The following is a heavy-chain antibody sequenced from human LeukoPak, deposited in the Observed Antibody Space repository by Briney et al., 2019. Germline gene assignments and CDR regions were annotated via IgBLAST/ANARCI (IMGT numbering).Heavy chain of an antibody. V-gene: IGHV4-39*01. CDR2: IYYSGST. J-gene: IGHJ4*02. D-gene: IGHD5-18*01. Sequence: SETLSLTCTVSGGSISSSSYYWGWIRQPPGKGLAWIGSIYYSGSTYYNPSLKSRVTISVDTSKNQFSLKLSSVTAADTAVYYCARGFPVTRGYSYGPIDYWGQGTLVTVSS. CDR1: GGSISSSSYY. CDR3: ARGFPVTRGYSYGPIDY.